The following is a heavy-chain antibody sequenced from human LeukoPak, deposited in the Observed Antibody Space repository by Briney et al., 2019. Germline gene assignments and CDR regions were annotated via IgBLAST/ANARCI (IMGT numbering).Heavy chain of an antibody. J-gene: IGHJ4*02. D-gene: IGHD5-24*01. CDR2: ISSSGSTI. CDR3: AKDQSGFNPYYFDS. CDR1: GFTFSSYE. V-gene: IGHV3-48*03. Sequence: GGSLRLSCAASGFTFSSYEMNWVRQAPGKGLEWVSYISSSGSTIYYADSVKGRFTISRDNAKKSLYLQMNSLRAEDTAVYYCAKDQSGFNPYYFDSWGQGALVTVSS.